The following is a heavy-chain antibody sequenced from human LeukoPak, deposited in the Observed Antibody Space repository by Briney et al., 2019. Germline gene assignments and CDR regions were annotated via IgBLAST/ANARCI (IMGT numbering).Heavy chain of an antibody. CDR2: FDPEDGET. V-gene: IGHV1-24*01. Sequence: GASVKVSCKVSGYTLTELSMHWVRQAPGKGLEWMGGFDPEDGETIYAQKFQGRVTMTEDTSTDTAYMELSSLRSEDTAVYYCATRRGGYCSGGSCLYYDSSGYYYAFDIWGQGTMVTVSS. D-gene: IGHD2-15*01. CDR3: ATRRGGYCSGGSCLYYDSSGYYYAFDI. CDR1: GYTLTELS. J-gene: IGHJ3*02.